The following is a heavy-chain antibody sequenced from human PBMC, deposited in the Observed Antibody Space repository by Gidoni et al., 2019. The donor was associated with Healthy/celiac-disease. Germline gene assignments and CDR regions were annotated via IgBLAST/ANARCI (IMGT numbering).Heavy chain of an antibody. Sequence: EVQLLESGGGLVQPGGSLRLSCAASGFTFSSYAMSWVRQAPGKGLEWVSAISGSGGSTYYADSVKGRFTISRDNSKNTLYLQMNSLRAEDTAVYYCASTSHYYDSSGGYWYWGQGTLVTVSS. CDR2: ISGSGGST. J-gene: IGHJ4*02. D-gene: IGHD3-22*01. CDR3: ASTSHYYDSSGGYWY. V-gene: IGHV3-23*01. CDR1: GFTFSSYA.